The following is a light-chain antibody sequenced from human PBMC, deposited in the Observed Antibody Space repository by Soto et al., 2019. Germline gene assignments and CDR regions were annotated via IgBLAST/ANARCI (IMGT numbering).Light chain of an antibody. CDR3: QQRSKWVT. CDR2: DAI. J-gene: IGKJ4*01. CDR1: EIVYEY. V-gene: IGKV3-11*01. Sequence: EIALTHSPATLAFSCLERRTLXCRASEIVYEYLAWYQQKPGQAPRLLIYDAINRATGIPARFSGSGSGTDFTLTISSLEPEDFGVYYCQQRSKWVTFGRGAKVDI.